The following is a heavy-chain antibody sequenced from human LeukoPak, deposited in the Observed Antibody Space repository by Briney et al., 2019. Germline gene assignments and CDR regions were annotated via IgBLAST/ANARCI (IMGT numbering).Heavy chain of an antibody. CDR3: AKGKVNHDGALDA. V-gene: IGHV3-23*01. CDR1: GFSFGSYA. J-gene: IGHJ3*01. CDR2: ICGSVSGSGDCT. D-gene: IGHD2-21*01. Sequence: GGSLRLSCAASGFSFGSYAMSWVRQAAGKGLEWVSEICGSVSGSGDCTHYADSVKGRFTISRDNSKKTLYLQMNSLRAEDTAVYCAKGKVNHDGALDAWGQGTLVTVSS.